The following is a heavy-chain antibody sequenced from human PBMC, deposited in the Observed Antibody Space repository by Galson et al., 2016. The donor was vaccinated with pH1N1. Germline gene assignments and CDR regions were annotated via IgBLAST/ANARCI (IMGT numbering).Heavy chain of an antibody. D-gene: IGHD3-9*01. V-gene: IGHV4-61*08. Sequence: ETLSLTCSVSGGSVSSGDYYWSWIRQPPGKALQWLGYMYYSGSTTYNPSLKSRVTMSVDMSKNQFSLKLTSVTAADTAVYYCARFSHVTAIDTGCWFDPRGQGTLVTVSS. CDR2: MYYSGST. CDR1: GGSVSSGDYY. J-gene: IGHJ5*02. CDR3: ARFSHVTAIDTGCWFDP.